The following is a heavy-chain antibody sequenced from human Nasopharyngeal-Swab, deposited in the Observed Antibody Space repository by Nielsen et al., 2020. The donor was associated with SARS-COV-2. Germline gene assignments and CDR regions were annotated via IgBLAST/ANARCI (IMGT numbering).Heavy chain of an antibody. CDR1: GFTFDDYA. CDR2: ISWNSGSI. V-gene: IGHV3-9*01. CDR3: AKVGYSSVDH. J-gene: IGHJ4*02. Sequence: SLKISCAASGFTFDDYAMHWVRQAPGKGLEWVSGISWNSGSIGYADSVKGRFTISRDNAKNSLYLQMNSLRAEDTALYYCAKVGYSSVDHWGQGTLVTVSS. D-gene: IGHD6-25*01.